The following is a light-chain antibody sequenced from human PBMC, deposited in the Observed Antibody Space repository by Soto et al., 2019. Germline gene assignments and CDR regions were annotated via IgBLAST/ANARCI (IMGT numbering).Light chain of an antibody. CDR2: KDN. V-gene: IGLV3-25*02. Sequence: SYELTQSTSVSLTPGQTARITCSGDALPTQYVYWYQQKPGQAPRLIIYKDNQRPSEIPERLSASSSGTLATLTISGIQAEDEADFYCQSADTSGTYYVFGTGTKVTVL. J-gene: IGLJ1*01. CDR3: QSADTSGTYYV. CDR1: ALPTQY.